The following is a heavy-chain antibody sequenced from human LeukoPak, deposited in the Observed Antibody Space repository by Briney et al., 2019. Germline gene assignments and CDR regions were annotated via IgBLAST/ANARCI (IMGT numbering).Heavy chain of an antibody. CDR2: INHSGST. Sequence: SETLSLTCAVYGGSFSGYYWSWIRQPPGKGLEWIGEINHSGSTNYNPSLKSRVTISVDTSKNQFSLKLSSVTAADTAVYYCARTGGTTMGYYYYGMDVWGQGTTVIVSS. V-gene: IGHV4-34*01. CDR3: ARTGGTTMGYYYYGMDV. CDR1: GGSFSGYY. J-gene: IGHJ6*02. D-gene: IGHD1-26*01.